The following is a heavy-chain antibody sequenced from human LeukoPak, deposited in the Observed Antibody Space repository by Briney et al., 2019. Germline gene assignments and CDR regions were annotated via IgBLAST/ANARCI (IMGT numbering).Heavy chain of an antibody. Sequence: SEALSLTCAVYGGSFSGYYWSWIRQPPGKGLEWIGEINHSGSTNYNPSLKSRVTISVDTSKNQFSLKLSSVTAADTAVYYCACGIAARPLNWFDPWGQGTLVTVSS. CDR3: ACGIAARPLNWFDP. CDR2: INHSGST. D-gene: IGHD6-6*01. V-gene: IGHV4-34*01. J-gene: IGHJ5*02. CDR1: GGSFSGYY.